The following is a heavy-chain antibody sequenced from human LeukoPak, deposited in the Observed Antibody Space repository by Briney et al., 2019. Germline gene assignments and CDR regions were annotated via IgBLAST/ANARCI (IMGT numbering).Heavy chain of an antibody. CDR2: FDPEDGET. Sequence: ASVKVSCKVSGYTLTELSMHWVRQAPGKGLEWMGGFDPEDGETIYAQKFQGRVTMTEDTSTDTAYMELSSLRSEDTAVYYCATGTGHFDGVAVAYWGQGTLVTVSS. J-gene: IGHJ4*02. CDR3: ATGTGHFDGVAVAY. CDR1: GYTLTELS. D-gene: IGHD6-19*01. V-gene: IGHV1-24*01.